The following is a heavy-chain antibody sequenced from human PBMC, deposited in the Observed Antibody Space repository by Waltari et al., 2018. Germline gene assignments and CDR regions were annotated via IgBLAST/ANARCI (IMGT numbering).Heavy chain of an antibody. CDR1: GLPVRSGYY. Sequence: QVQLQESGPGVMKPSETLSRTCQVSGLPVRSGYYSGWIRQSPGQGLEWIGSAYHGGSIFYNPSLESRVSISLDRSENQVALEVRSLTAADTAVYYCARGTRVNLVRGAEWFDFWGPGMLVSVSS. CDR3: ARGTRVNLVRGAEWFDF. CDR2: AYHGGSI. J-gene: IGHJ5*01. D-gene: IGHD3-10*01. V-gene: IGHV4-38-2*02.